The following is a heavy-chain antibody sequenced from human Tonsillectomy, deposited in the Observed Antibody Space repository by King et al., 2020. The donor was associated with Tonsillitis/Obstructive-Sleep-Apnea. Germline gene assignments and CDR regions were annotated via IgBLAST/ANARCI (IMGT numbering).Heavy chain of an antibody. J-gene: IGHJ6*02. CDR2: INPNSGGT. Sequence: VQLVESGAEVKKPGASVKVSCKASGYTFTGYYMHWVRQAPGQGLEWMGWINPNSGGTNYAQKFQGRVTMTRDTSISTAYMELSRLRSDDTAVYYCARDPEAMVTTSYYYCGMDVWGQGTTVTVSS. CDR1: GYTFTGYY. V-gene: IGHV1-2*02. CDR3: ARDPEAMVTTSYYYCGMDV. D-gene: IGHD4-17*01.